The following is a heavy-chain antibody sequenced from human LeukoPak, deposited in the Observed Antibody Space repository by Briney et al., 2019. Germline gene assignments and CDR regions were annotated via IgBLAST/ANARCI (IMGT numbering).Heavy chain of an antibody. CDR2: IYYSGST. Sequence: SETLSLTCTVSGASISSYYWSWIRQPPGKGLEWIGYIYYSGSTNYNPSLKSQVTISLDTSKNQISLKLSSVTAADTAVYYCARHTTVVPPHYFDYWGQGTLVTVSP. J-gene: IGHJ4*02. V-gene: IGHV4-59*08. D-gene: IGHD4-23*01. CDR3: ARHTTVVPPHYFDY. CDR1: GASISSYY.